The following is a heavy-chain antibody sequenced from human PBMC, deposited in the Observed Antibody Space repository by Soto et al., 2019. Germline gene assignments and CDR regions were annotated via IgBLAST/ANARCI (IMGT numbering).Heavy chain of an antibody. J-gene: IGHJ3*02. D-gene: IGHD6-25*01. V-gene: IGHV4-34*01. CDR1: GGSFSGYY. Sequence: PSETLSLTCAVYGGSFSGYYWSWIRQPPGKGLEWIGEINHSGSTNYNPSLESRVTISVDTSKNQFSLKLSSVTAADTAVYYCARLIAAAYAFDIWGQGTMVTVSS. CDR2: INHSGST. CDR3: ARLIAAAYAFDI.